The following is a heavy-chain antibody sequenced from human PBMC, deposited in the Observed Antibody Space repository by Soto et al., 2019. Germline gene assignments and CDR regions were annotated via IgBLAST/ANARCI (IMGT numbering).Heavy chain of an antibody. J-gene: IGHJ6*02. V-gene: IGHV4-34*01. CDR1: GGSFSGYY. CDR2: INHSGST. D-gene: IGHD5-12*01. Sequence: PSETLSLTCAVYGGSFSGYYLSWIRQPPGKGLEWIGEINHSGSTNYNPSLKSRVTISVDTSKNQFSLKLSSVTAADTAVYYCARGPIYGMDVWGQGTTVTVSS. CDR3: ARGPIYGMDV.